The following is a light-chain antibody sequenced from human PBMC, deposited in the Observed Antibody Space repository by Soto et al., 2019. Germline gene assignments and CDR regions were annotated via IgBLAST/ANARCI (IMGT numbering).Light chain of an antibody. CDR2: SNN. V-gene: IGLV1-44*01. J-gene: IGLJ3*02. CDR1: SSDIGSNT. CDR3: AAWDDSLNGWV. Sequence: QSVLTQPPSASGTPGQRVTISCSGSSSDIGSNTVNWYQQLPGTAPKLLMYSNNQRPAGVPDRFSGCKSGTSASLAISGLQSEDEADYYCAAWDDSLNGWVFGGGTKLTVL.